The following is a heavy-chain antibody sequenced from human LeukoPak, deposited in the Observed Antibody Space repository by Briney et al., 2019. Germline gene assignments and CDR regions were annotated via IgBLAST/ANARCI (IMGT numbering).Heavy chain of an antibody. CDR1: GYSFTDYY. J-gene: IGHJ4*02. CDR2: INPNNDYT. D-gene: IGHD2-21*01. CDR3: AVAPGDY. V-gene: IGHV1-2*02. Sequence: ASVKVSCEASGYSFTDYYIHWVRQAPGQGLEWMGWINPNNDYTFYAQKFQGRVTLTRVTSISTVYMELPRLTSDDTASYYCAVAPGDYWGQGTQVIVSA.